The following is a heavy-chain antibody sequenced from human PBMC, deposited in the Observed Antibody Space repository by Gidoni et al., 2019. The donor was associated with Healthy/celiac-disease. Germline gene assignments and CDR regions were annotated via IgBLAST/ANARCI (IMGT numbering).Heavy chain of an antibody. D-gene: IGHD6-13*01. CDR2: ISGSGGST. V-gene: IGHV3-23*01. Sequence: EVQLLESGGGLVQHGGSLRISCAASGFTFSSYAMSWVRQAPGKGLEWVSAISGSGGSTYYADSVKGRFTISRDNSKNTLYLQMNSLRAEDTAVYYCATYSSSWYRGVDYWGQGTLVTVSS. CDR1: GFTFSSYA. J-gene: IGHJ4*02. CDR3: ATYSSSWYRGVDY.